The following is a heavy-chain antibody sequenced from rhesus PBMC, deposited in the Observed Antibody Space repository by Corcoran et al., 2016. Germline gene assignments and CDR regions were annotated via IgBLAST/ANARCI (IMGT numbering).Heavy chain of an antibody. CDR3: ATRPGWSNWYGLDS. D-gene: IGHD6S26*01. V-gene: IGHV3-54*02. Sequence: EVQLVESGGGLVHPGGSLRLSCVASGFTFSSYGMHWVRQAPGKGLEWVAVISYDGRKKYYADSVKDRFTISRDNSKNMLYLQMNNLKLEDTAVYYCATRPGWSNWYGLDSWGQGVVVTVSS. J-gene: IGHJ6*01. CDR1: GFTFSSYG. CDR2: ISYDGRKK.